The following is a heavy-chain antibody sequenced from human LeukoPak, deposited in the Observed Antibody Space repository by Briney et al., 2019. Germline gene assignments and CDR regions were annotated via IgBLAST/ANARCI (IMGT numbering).Heavy chain of an antibody. CDR2: ISGSGGST. J-gene: IGHJ6*03. CDR1: GFTFSSYA. CDR3: AKDLYYYDSSGYPFGYYYYYYMDV. Sequence: GGSLRLSCAASGFTFSSYAMSWVRQAPGKGLEWVSAISGSGGSTYYADSVKGRFTISRDNSKHTLYLQMNSLRAEDTAVHYCAKDLYYYDSSGYPFGYYYYYYMDVWGKGTTVTVSS. D-gene: IGHD3-22*01. V-gene: IGHV3-23*01.